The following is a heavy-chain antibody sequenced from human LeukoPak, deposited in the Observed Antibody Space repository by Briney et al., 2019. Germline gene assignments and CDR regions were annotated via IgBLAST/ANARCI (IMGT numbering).Heavy chain of an antibody. V-gene: IGHV3-30*18. CDR3: AKEGGYSGYFDY. CDR1: GFTFRDAW. J-gene: IGHJ4*02. Sequence: PGGSLRLSCAASGFTFRDAWMTWVRQAPGKGLEWVAVISYDGSNKYYADSVKGRFTISRDNSKNTLYLQMNSLRAEDTAVYYCAKEGGYSGYFDYWGQGTLVTVSS. CDR2: ISYDGSNK. D-gene: IGHD5-12*01.